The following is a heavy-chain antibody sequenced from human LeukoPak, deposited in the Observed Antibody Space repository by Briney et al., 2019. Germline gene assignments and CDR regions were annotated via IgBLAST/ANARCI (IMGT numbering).Heavy chain of an antibody. CDR3: ARELSQIVWGGLDY. V-gene: IGHV3-33*05. Sequence: GGSLILSCAASGFIFIHYGMHWVRQAPGKGLEWVAVIQNDASTENFADSVKGRFTISRDNSKNTVFLQMNSLRVEDTAVYYCARELSQIVWGGLDYGGQGTLVSVSS. CDR1: GFIFIHYG. D-gene: IGHD2-21*01. CDR2: IQNDASTE. J-gene: IGHJ4*02.